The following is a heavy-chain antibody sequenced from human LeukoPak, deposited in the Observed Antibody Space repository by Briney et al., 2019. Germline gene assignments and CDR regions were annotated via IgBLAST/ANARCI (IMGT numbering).Heavy chain of an antibody. Sequence: GGSLRLSCAASGFTFSSYSMNWVRQAPGKGLEWASSISSSSSYIYYADSVKGRFTISRDNAKNSLYLQMNSLRAEDTAVYYCARDGHYDILTGYFQDWGQGTLVTVSS. CDR2: ISSSSSYI. V-gene: IGHV3-21*04. CDR3: ARDGHYDILTGYFQD. J-gene: IGHJ1*01. D-gene: IGHD3-9*01. CDR1: GFTFSSYS.